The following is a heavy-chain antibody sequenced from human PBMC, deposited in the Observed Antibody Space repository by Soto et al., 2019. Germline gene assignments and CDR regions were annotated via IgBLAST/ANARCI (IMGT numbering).Heavy chain of an antibody. CDR3: ARHRAVVPADIPNWFDP. Sequence: SETLSLTCTVSGGSISSYYWSWIWQPPGKGLEWIGYIYYSGSTNYNPSLKSRVTISVDTSKIQFSLKLSSVTAADTAVYYCARHRAVVPADIPNWFDPWGQGTLVTVSS. V-gene: IGHV4-59*08. CDR2: IYYSGST. J-gene: IGHJ5*02. D-gene: IGHD2-2*02. CDR1: GGSISSYY.